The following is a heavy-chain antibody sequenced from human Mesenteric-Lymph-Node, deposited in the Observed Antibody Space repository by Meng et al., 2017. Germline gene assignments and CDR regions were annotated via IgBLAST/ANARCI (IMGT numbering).Heavy chain of an antibody. CDR1: GFTFSSYA. CDR2: ISYDGSNK. D-gene: IGHD1-26*01. J-gene: IGHJ4*02. Sequence: GESLKISCAASGFTFSSYAMHWVRQAPGKGLEWVAVISYDGSNKYYADSVKGRFTISRDNSKNTLYLQMNSLRAEDTAVYYCASFLPRGSYYRFDYWGQGTLVTVSS. CDR3: ASFLPRGSYYRFDY. V-gene: IGHV3-30*01.